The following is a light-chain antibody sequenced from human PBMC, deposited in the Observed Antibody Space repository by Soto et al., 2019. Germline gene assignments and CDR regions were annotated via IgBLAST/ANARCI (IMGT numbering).Light chain of an antibody. Sequence: EIVLTQSTGTLSFSPGERATLSCRASQSVSSNLAWYQQKPGQAPRLLMYGASTRATGIPARFSGSGSGTEFTLTITSLQPEDFAVYYCQQYNYLITFGQGTRLEIK. CDR3: QQYNYLIT. V-gene: IGKV3-15*01. J-gene: IGKJ5*01. CDR2: GAS. CDR1: QSVSSN.